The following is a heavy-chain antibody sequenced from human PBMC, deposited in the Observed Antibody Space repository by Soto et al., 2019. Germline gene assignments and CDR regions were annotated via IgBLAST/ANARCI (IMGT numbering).Heavy chain of an antibody. Sequence: QVQLQESGPGLVKPSETLSLTCTVSGDSIIPYYWSWIRQPPGKGLEWIGYIYYNGSTNYNPSHKSRVTISVDTSKNQFSLKLNSVTATDTAVYYCARGRVGELFQPYYFDYWGQGTLVPVSS. CDR1: GDSIIPYY. CDR3: ARGRVGELFQPYYFDY. J-gene: IGHJ4*02. V-gene: IGHV4-59*08. D-gene: IGHD3-10*01. CDR2: IYYNGST.